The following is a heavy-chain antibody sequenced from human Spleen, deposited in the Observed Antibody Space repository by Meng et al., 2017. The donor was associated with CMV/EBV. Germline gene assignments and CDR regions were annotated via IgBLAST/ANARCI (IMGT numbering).Heavy chain of an antibody. D-gene: IGHD3-10*01. CDR2: INSDGSST. V-gene: IGHV3-74*01. J-gene: IGHJ4*02. CDR1: GFTFSSYW. CDR3: AKMGYYGSGSLTFDY. Sequence: GESLKISCAASGFTFSSYWMHWVRQAPGKGLVWVSRINSDGSSTNYADSVKGRFTISRDNSKNTLYLQMNSLRAEDTAVYYCAKMGYYGSGSLTFDYWGQGTLVTVSS.